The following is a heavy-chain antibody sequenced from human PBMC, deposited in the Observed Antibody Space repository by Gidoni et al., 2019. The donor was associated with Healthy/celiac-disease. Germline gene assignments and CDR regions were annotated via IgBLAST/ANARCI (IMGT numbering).Heavy chain of an antibody. J-gene: IGHJ4*02. CDR2: ISAYNGNT. CDR1: GYTFTTYG. Sequence: QVQLVQSGAEGKKPGASVKVSCKASGYTFTTYGINWVRPAPGQGLEWMGWISAYNGNTNYAQKLQGRVTMTTDISTSTAYMELRSLRSDDTAVYYCARDQGEYYDSSGYLPYYFDYWGQGTLVTVSS. D-gene: IGHD3-22*01. CDR3: ARDQGEYYDSSGYLPYYFDY. V-gene: IGHV1-18*01.